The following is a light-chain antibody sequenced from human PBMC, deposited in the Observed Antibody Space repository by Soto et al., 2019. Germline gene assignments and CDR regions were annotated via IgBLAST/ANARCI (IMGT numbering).Light chain of an antibody. CDR1: QTGSNSY. CDR2: GAS. Sequence: IVLTQSPGTLSLSTGERGTRSSRLSQTGSNSYLAWYQQKSGQAPRLLIYGASSRATGIPDRFSGSGSGTDFTLTISRLEPEDFAVYYCQQYGGSPGTFGQGTKVDIK. J-gene: IGKJ1*01. V-gene: IGKV3-20*01. CDR3: QQYGGSPGT.